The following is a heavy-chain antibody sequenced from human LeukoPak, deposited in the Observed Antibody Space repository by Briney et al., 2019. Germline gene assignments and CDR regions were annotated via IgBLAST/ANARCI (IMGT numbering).Heavy chain of an antibody. CDR3: APPGRYSESYYGLGAFDY. V-gene: IGHV3-30-3*01. CDR2: ISYDGSNK. J-gene: IGHJ4*02. CDR1: GFTFSSYA. Sequence: GRSLRLSCAASGFTFSSYAMHWVRQAPGKGLEWVAVISYDGSNKYYADSVKGRFTISRDNSKNTLYLQMNSLRAEDTAVYYCAPPGRYSESYYGLGAFDYWGQGTLVTVSS. D-gene: IGHD1-26*01.